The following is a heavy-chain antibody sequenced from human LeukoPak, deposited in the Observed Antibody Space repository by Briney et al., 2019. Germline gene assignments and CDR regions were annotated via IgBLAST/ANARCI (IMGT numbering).Heavy chain of an antibody. CDR3: TRRYYYDTSGYFQRDY. J-gene: IGHJ4*02. CDR1: GFTFSGSA. CDR2: IRSKANSYAT. V-gene: IGHV3-73*01. Sequence: GGSLRLSCAASGFTFSGSAMHWVRQASGKGLEWVGRIRSKANSYATSYGASVKGRFTISGDDSKNTAYLQMNSLKTEDTAVYYCTRRYYYDTSGYFQRDYWGQGTLVTVSS. D-gene: IGHD3-22*01.